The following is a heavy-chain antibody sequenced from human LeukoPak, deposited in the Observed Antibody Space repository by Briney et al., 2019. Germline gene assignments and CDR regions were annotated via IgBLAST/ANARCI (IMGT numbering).Heavy chain of an antibody. CDR3: ARGISSNRVDFDY. J-gene: IGHJ4*01. D-gene: IGHD3-3*02. V-gene: IGHV3-53*01. CDR2: IYSGGST. Sequence: PGGSLRLSCAASAFTVSSNYMSWVRQAPGKGLEWVSVIYSGGSTYYADSVKGRFTISRDNSKNTLYLQMNSLRAEDTAVYYCARGISSNRVDFDYWGHGALVTVSS. CDR1: AFTVSSNY.